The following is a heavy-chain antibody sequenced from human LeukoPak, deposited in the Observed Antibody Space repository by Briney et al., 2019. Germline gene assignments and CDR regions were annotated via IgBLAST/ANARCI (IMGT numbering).Heavy chain of an antibody. CDR2: ISSSSSYI. J-gene: IGHJ4*02. D-gene: IGHD2-2*01. CDR1: GFTFSSYC. CDR3: ARGYCSSTSCSYYFDY. V-gene: IGHV3-21*01. Sequence: GGSLRLSCAASGFTFSSYCMNWVRQAPGKGLEWVSSISSSSSYIYYADSVKGRFTISRDNAKNSLYLQMNSLRAEDTAVYYCARGYCSSTSCSYYFDYWGQGTLVPVSS.